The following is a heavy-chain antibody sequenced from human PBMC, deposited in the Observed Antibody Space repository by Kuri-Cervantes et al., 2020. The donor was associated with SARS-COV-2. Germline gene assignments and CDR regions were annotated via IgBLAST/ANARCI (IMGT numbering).Heavy chain of an antibody. J-gene: IGHJ3*02. CDR2: INPNSGGT. CDR3: ERSTHFRRLVVISQGEAFDI. Sequence: ASVKVSCKASGDTFTGYYMHWVRQDPGQGLEWMGWINPNSGGTNYAQKFQGWGIMTRDTSISTVYMELSRLRSDDTDVYYYERSTHFRRLVVISQGEAFDIWGQGTMVTVSS. CDR1: GDTFTGYY. D-gene: IGHD3-22*01. V-gene: IGHV1-2*04.